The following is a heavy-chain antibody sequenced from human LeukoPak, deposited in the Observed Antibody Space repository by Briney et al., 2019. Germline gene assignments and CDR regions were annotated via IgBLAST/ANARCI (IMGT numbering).Heavy chain of an antibody. CDR2: ISYDGSNK. J-gene: IGHJ4*02. CDR3: AKRGRIAVAGPLDY. Sequence: GRSLRLSCAASGFTFSSYAMHWVRQAPGKGLEWVAVISYDGSNKYYADSVKGRFTISRDNSKNTLYLQMNSLRAEDTAVYYCAKRGRIAVAGPLDYWGQGTLVTVSS. V-gene: IGHV3-30-3*02. D-gene: IGHD6-19*01. CDR1: GFTFSSYA.